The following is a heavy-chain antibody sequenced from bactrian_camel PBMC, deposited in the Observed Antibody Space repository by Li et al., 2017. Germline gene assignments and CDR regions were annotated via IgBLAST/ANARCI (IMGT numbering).Heavy chain of an antibody. CDR1: GFNFRGYG. D-gene: IGHD6*01. J-gene: IGHJ4*01. CDR3: AADIAPKSGGSWYGDYTY. CDR2: ISSGSAIT. Sequence: VQLVESGGGLVQPGGSLRLSCAASGFNFRGYGMSWVRQAPGKGLEWVSSISSGSAITYYADSVKGRFTISQDNAKKVLYLQMNSLKPEDTAMYYCAADIAPKSGGSWYGDYTYWGQGTQVTVS. V-gene: IGHV3S40*01.